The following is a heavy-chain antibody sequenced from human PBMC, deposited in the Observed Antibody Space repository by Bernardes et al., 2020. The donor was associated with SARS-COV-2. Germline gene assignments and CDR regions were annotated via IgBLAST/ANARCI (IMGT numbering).Heavy chain of an antibody. J-gene: IGHJ6*02. V-gene: IGHV1-69*05. CDR3: ARGIRNRHYYYGVDV. Sequence: SVKVSCKASEGPFRAYAISWVRQAPGPGLEWLGGIIPRFDKTNYAQKFQGRVTITTDESTSAVYLVLTSLTSDDTAMYYCARGIRNRHYYYGVDVWGQGTTVIVSS. D-gene: IGHD1-20*01. CDR2: IIPRFDKT. CDR1: EGPFRAYA.